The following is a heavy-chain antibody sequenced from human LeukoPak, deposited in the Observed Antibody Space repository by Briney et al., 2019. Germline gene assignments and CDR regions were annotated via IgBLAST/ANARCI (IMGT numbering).Heavy chain of an antibody. CDR3: ARGSRFDSRPFAY. CDR2: INHSGTT. J-gene: IGHJ4*02. V-gene: IGHV4-34*01. CDR1: GGSFSGYY. Sequence: SETLSLTCALYGGSFSGYYWSGPARPPGRGWGGIGEINHSGTTNYNPSLKSRVTISVDTSKNQFSLKLSSVTAADTAGYYCARGSRFDSRPFAYWGQGTLVTVSS. D-gene: IGHD3-22*01.